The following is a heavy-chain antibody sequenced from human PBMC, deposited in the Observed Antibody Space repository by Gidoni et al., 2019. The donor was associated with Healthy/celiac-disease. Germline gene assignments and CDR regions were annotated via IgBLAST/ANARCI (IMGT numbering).Heavy chain of an antibody. J-gene: IGHJ4*02. CDR3: ARLSSGWYDY. V-gene: IGHV4-39*01. Sequence: QLQLQESGPGLVKPSETLSLTCTVSGGSISSSSYYWGWIRQPPGKGLEWIGSIYYSGSTYYNPSLKSRVTISVDTSKNQFSLKLSSVTAADTAVYSCARLSSGWYDYWGQGTLVTVSS. D-gene: IGHD6-19*01. CDR2: IYYSGST. CDR1: GGSISSSSYY.